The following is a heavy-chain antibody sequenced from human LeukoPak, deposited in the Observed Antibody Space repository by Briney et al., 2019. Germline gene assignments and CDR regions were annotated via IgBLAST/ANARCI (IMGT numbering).Heavy chain of an antibody. Sequence: GGPLRLSCAASGFNFSSYSMNWVRQAPGKALEWVSSISSSSSYIYYADSVKGRFTISRDNAKNSLYLQMNSMRAEDTAVYYCARDRGATTIERWGQGTLVTVSS. D-gene: IGHD1-26*01. CDR1: GFNFSSYS. CDR2: ISSSSSYI. J-gene: IGHJ4*02. CDR3: ARDRGATTIER. V-gene: IGHV3-21*01.